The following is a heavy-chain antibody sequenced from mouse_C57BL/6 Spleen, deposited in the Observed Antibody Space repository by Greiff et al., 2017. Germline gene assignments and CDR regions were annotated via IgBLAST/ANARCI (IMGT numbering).Heavy chain of an antibody. J-gene: IGHJ4*01. V-gene: IGHV5-16*01. CDR1: GFTFRDYY. CDR2: INYDGSST. CDR3: ARSMMVTAMDY. Sequence: DVKLVESEGGLVQPGSSMKLSCTASGFTFRDYYMAWVRQVPEKGLEWVANINYDGSSTYYLDSLKSRFIISRDNAKNMLYLQMSSLKSEDTATYYCARSMMVTAMDYWGQGTSVTVSS. D-gene: IGHD2-3*01.